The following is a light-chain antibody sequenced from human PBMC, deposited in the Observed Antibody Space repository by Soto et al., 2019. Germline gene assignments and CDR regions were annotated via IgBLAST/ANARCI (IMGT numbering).Light chain of an antibody. V-gene: IGKV1-5*01. Sequence: DIQMTQSPSTLSASVGDTVTVTCLASQSVSGWLAWYQQKPGEAPKLLIYDASSLESGVPSRFSGSGSGTEFTLTISSLQPDDFATYYCQQYNSYSGTFGQGTKVDIK. CDR1: QSVSGW. CDR3: QQYNSYSGT. J-gene: IGKJ1*01. CDR2: DAS.